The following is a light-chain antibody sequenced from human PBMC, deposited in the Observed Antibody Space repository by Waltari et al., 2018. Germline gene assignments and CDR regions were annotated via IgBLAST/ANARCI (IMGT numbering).Light chain of an antibody. CDR1: QSVSRS. J-gene: IGKJ5*01. CDR3: QQRSNWPPIT. V-gene: IGKV3-11*01. CDR2: DAS. Sequence: EIVLTQYPATLSLSPGERATLSCRASQSVSRSLAWYQQKPGQAPRLLIYDASNRATGIPARFSGSGSGTDFTLTISSLEPEDFAVYYCQQRSNWPPITFGQGTRLEIK.